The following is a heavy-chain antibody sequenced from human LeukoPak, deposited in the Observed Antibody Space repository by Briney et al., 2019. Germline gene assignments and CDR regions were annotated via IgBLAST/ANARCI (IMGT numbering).Heavy chain of an antibody. CDR2: ISASGTIT. CDR3: ARGDASSGWYGGSYFAY. CDR1: GFTFSSYE. J-gene: IGHJ4*02. V-gene: IGHV3-48*03. Sequence: PGGSLRLSCAASGFTFSSYEMNWVRQAPGKGLEWISYISASGTITHYADSVEGRFTISRDNAKNSLYLQMNSLRAEDTAVYYCARGDASSGWYGGSYFAYWGQGTLVTVSS. D-gene: IGHD6-19*01.